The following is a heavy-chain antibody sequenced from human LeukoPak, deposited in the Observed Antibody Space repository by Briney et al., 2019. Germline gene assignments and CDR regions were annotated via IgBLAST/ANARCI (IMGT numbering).Heavy chain of an antibody. V-gene: IGHV3-23*01. CDR1: GFTFSSYG. Sequence: GGSLRLSCAASGFTFSSYGMSWVRQAPGKGLEWVSAISGSGASTYYADSVKGRFTISRDNSKNTLYLHMNSLRAEDTAIYYCATYRKVLVPFESRGQGTLVTVSS. J-gene: IGHJ4*02. D-gene: IGHD2-8*02. CDR3: ATYRKVLVPFES. CDR2: ISGSGAST.